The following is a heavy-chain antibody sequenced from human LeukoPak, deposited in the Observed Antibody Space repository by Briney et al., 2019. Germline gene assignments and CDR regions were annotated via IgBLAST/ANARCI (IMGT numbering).Heavy chain of an antibody. Sequence: SSETLSLTCTVSGDSISSSSYYWGWVRQPPGKGLEWIGSIYYRGRTYYNPSLKSRVTISVDTSKSQFSLKLTSVTAADTAVYYCARLYSGTRPPDYWGQGTLLTVSS. V-gene: IGHV4-39*01. CDR1: GDSISSSSYY. CDR2: IYYRGRT. CDR3: ARLYSGTRPPDY. D-gene: IGHD3-10*01. J-gene: IGHJ4*02.